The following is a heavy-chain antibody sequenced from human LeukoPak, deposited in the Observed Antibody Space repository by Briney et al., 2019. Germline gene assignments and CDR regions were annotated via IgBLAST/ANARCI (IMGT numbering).Heavy chain of an antibody. V-gene: IGHV1-69*06. Sequence: GASVKVSCKASGGTFSSYAISWVRQAPGQGLEWMGGIIPIFGTANYAQKFQGRVTITADKSTSTAYMELSSLRSDDTAVYYCARVYCSGGSCYAHFDYWGQGTLVTVSS. CDR1: GGTFSSYA. J-gene: IGHJ4*02. CDR2: IIPIFGTA. D-gene: IGHD2-15*01. CDR3: ARVYCSGGSCYAHFDY.